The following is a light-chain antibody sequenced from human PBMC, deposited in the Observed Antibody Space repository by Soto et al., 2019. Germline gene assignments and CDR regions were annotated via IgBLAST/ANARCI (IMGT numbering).Light chain of an antibody. J-gene: IGKJ4*01. CDR3: QQYGSSHT. CDR1: QSVTSSF. Sequence: EVVLTQSPGTLSLSPGERATLSCRASQSVTSSFLAWYQQKPGQSPMLLIYGASSRATGIPDRFSGSGSGTDFTLTINILEPEDFAVYYCQQYGSSHTFGGGTKVEIK. CDR2: GAS. V-gene: IGKV3-20*01.